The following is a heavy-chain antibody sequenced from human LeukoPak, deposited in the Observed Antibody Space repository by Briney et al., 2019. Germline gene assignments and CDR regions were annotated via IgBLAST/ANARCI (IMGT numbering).Heavy chain of an antibody. D-gene: IGHD2-2*02. Sequence: SETLSLTCSVSGGSISSNKDYWGWIRQPPGKGLEWIGTFYYIESTYYNPSLKSRVAISVDTSKNEFSLKLNSVNVADTAVYYCARERAYCSSINCYKGFNYFDPWGQGTLVIVSS. CDR2: FYYIEST. J-gene: IGHJ5*02. CDR1: GGSISSNKDY. V-gene: IGHV4-39*07. CDR3: ARERAYCSSINCYKGFNYFDP.